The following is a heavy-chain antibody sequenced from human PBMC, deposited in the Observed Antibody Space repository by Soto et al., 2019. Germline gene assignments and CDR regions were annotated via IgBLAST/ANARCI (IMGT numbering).Heavy chain of an antibody. CDR2: IWYDGSNT. Sequence: GGSLRLSCAASGFIFSSYGMHWVRQAPGKGLEWVAVIWYDGSNTYYADPVKGRFTISRDNSKNTLFLQMNSLRDEDAAVYYCASSAAWGRGTLVTVSS. V-gene: IGHV3-33*01. J-gene: IGHJ5*02. D-gene: IGHD6-19*01. CDR1: GFIFSSYG. CDR3: ASSAA.